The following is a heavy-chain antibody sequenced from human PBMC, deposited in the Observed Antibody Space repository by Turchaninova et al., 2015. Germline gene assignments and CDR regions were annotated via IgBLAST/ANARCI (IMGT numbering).Heavy chain of an antibody. J-gene: IGHJ4*02. V-gene: IGHV1-3*01. CDR3: ARASSAAAGLDFDY. CDR1: GYTFTSYA. CDR2: LNAGNGNT. Sequence: QVQLVQSGAEVQKPGASVKVSCKASGYTFTSYAMSWVRQAPGQRLEWMGWLNAGNGNTKYSQKFQGRVTITRDTSASTAYMELSNLRSEDTAVYYCARASSAAAGLDFDYWGQGTLVTVSS. D-gene: IGHD6-13*01.